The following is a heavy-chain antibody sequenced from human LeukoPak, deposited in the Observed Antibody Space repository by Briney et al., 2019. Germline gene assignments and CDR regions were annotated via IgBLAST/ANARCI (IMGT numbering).Heavy chain of an antibody. Sequence: GGSLRLSCEASGVTFSSYVMSWVRQAPGKGPEWVSAISGSGGSTYYADSVKGRFTISRDNSKNTLYLQMNSLRAEDTAVYYCAKDLRVIGYYFDYWGQGTLVTVSS. D-gene: IGHD3-10*01. CDR1: GVTFSSYV. V-gene: IGHV3-23*01. CDR3: AKDLRVIGYYFDY. J-gene: IGHJ4*02. CDR2: ISGSGGST.